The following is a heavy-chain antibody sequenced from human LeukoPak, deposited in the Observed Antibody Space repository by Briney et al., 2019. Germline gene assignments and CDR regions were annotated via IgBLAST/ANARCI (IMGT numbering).Heavy chain of an antibody. CDR1: GGSFSGYY. Sequence: PSETLSLTCAVYGGSFSGYYWSWIRQPPGKGLEWTGEINHSGSTNYNPSLKSRVTISVDTSKNQFSLKLSSVTAADTAVYYCAREKQGFDPWGQGTLVTVSS. J-gene: IGHJ5*02. CDR3: AREKQGFDP. V-gene: IGHV4-34*01. CDR2: INHSGST.